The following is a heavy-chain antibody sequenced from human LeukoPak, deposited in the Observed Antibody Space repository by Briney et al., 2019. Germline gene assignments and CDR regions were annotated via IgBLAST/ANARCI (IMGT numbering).Heavy chain of an antibody. CDR2: INSDGSST. J-gene: IGHJ2*01. CDR3: ARVVSYYGSSYRLLDL. CDR1: GFTFSSYW. D-gene: IGHD3-10*01. Sequence: PGGSLRLSCAASGFTFSSYWMHWVRQAPGKGLVWVSRINSDGSSTTFADSVKGRFTISRDNAKNTLYLQMNSLRAEDTAVYYCARVVSYYGSSYRLLDLWGRGTLVTVSS. V-gene: IGHV3-74*01.